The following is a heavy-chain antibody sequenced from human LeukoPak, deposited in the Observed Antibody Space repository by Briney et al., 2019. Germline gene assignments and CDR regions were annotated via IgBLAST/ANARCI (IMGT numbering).Heavy chain of an antibody. CDR1: GGSISSYY. CDR2: IYYSGST. CDR3: ARGSPVGDY. V-gene: IGHV4-59*01. Sequence: SETLSLTGTVSGGSISSYYWSWIRQPPGKGLEWIGYIYYSGSTNYNPSLKSRVTISVDTSKNQFSLKLSSVTAADTAVYYCARGSPVGDYWGQGTLVTVSS. J-gene: IGHJ4*02. D-gene: IGHD3-10*01.